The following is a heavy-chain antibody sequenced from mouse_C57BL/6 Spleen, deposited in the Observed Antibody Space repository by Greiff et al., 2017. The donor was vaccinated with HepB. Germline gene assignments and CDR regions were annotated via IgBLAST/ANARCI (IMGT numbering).Heavy chain of an antibody. CDR2: IDPSDSYT. CDR1: GYTFTSYW. J-gene: IGHJ2*01. V-gene: IGHV1-50*01. D-gene: IGHD2-3*01. CDR3: ARWTKIYDGFFDY. Sequence: VKLQQPGAELVKPGASVKLSCKASGYTFTSYWMQWVKQRPGQGLEWIGEIDPSDSYTNYNQKFKGKATLTVDTSSSTAYMQLSSLTSEDSAVYYCARWTKIYDGFFDYWGQGTTLTVSS.